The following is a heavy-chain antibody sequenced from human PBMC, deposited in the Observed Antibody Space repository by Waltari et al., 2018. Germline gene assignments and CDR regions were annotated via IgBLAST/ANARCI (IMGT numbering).Heavy chain of an antibody. J-gene: IGHJ3*02. V-gene: IGHV3-7*01. Sequence: EVQLVESGGGLVQPGGSLRRSWAAAGFNLSSYWVSWVRQAPGKGLEWVANIMTDGSEEYYVDSVRGRFTISRDNAKNSLFLQMNSLRPEDTAVYYCARDQWFAFDIWGQGTMVTVSS. D-gene: IGHD3-22*01. CDR2: IMTDGSEE. CDR3: ARDQWFAFDI. CDR1: GFNLSSYW.